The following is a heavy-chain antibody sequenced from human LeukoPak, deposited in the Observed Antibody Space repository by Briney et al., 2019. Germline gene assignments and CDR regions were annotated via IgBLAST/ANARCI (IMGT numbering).Heavy chain of an antibody. CDR2: IYYSGST. CDR1: GDSISSYY. D-gene: IGHD6-6*01. J-gene: IGHJ4*02. V-gene: IGHV4-59*01. Sequence: SETLSLTCTVSGDSISSYYWSWLRQPPGKGVEWIGYIYYSGSTNYNPSLKSRVTISVDTSKNQFSLKLSSVTAADTAVYYCARTYSSSSNDYWGQGTLVTVSS. CDR3: ARTYSSSSNDY.